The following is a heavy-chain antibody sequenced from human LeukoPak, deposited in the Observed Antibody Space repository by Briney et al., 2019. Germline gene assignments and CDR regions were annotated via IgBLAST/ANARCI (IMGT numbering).Heavy chain of an antibody. J-gene: IGHJ4*02. V-gene: IGHV4-4*07. CDR3: ARGYSSSWYSDY. Sequence: SETLSLTCTVSGGSISSYYWSWIRQPAGKGLEWIGRIYTSGSTNYSPSLKSRVTISVDKSKNQFSLKLSSVTAADTAVYYCARGYSSSWYSDYWGQGTLVTVSS. D-gene: IGHD6-13*01. CDR2: IYTSGST. CDR1: GGSISSYY.